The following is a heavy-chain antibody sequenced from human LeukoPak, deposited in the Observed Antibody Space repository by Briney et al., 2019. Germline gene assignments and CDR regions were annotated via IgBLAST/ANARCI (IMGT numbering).Heavy chain of an antibody. CDR3: ARDRGATLQDY. CDR1: GYTFTGYY. J-gene: IGHJ4*02. CDR2: INPNSGGT. Sequence: GASVKVSCKASGYTFTGYYMHWVRQAPGQGLEWMGWINPNSGGTTYAQKSQGRVTMTRDTSISTAFMELSRPGSDDTAGYYCARDRGATLQDYWGQGTLVTVSS. V-gene: IGHV1-2*02. D-gene: IGHD1-26*01.